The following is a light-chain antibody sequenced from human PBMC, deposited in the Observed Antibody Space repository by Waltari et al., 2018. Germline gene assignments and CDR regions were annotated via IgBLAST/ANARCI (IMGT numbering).Light chain of an antibody. CDR2: ENT. CDR3: GTWDSSLSGAV. CDR1: SANIGNNY. V-gene: IGLV1-51*02. J-gene: IGLJ7*01. Sequence: QSVLTQPPSVSAAPGQRVTIPCTGGSANIGNNYVSWYRQFPGPAPKLLIYENTERPSGIPGRFSGSKSGTSATPDITGLQAGDEADYYCGTWDSSLSGAVFGGGTHLTVL.